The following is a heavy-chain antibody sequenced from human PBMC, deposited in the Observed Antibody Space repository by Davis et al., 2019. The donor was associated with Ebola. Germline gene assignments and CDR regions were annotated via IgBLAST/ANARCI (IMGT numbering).Heavy chain of an antibody. J-gene: IGHJ5*02. D-gene: IGHD2-15*01. Sequence: GESLKISCAASGFTFSSYWMHWVRQAPGKGLEWVSVIYSGGSTYYADSVKGRFTISRDNSKNTLYLQVNSLRAEDTAVYYCARVQKVAAPWVWFDPWGQGTLVTVSS. CDR2: IYSGGST. CDR1: GFTFSSYW. CDR3: ARVQKVAAPWVWFDP. V-gene: IGHV3-66*01.